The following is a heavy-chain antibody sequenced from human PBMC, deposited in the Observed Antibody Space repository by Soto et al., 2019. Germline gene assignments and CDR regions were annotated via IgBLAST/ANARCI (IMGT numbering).Heavy chain of an antibody. CDR1: GFTFGTFT. V-gene: IGHV3-23*03. Sequence: GGSLRLSCAASGFTFGTFTMNWVRQAPGKGLEWVSGIYGDGSSTFYADSVKGRFTISRDNSKNTLYLQMNSLRADDTALYYCAKDARPDGYWDFDFW. J-gene: IGHJ4*01. CDR2: IYGDGSST. CDR3: AKDARPDGYWDFDF. D-gene: IGHD5-12*01.